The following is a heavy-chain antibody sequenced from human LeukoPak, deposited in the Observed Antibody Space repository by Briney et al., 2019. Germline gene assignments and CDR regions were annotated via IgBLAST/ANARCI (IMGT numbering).Heavy chain of an antibody. V-gene: IGHV1-46*01. CDR2: INPSGGST. J-gene: IGHJ4*02. CDR1: GYTFTSYY. CDR3: ARARWKGAAAGPFDY. D-gene: IGHD6-13*01. Sequence: ASVKVSCKASGYTFTSYYMHWVRQAPGQGLEWMGIINPSGGSTSYAQKFQGRVTMTRDTSTSTVYMELSSLRSEDTAVYYCARARWKGAAAGPFDYWGQGTLVTVSS.